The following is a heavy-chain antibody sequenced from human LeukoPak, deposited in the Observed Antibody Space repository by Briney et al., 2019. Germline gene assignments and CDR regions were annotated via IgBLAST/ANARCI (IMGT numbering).Heavy chain of an antibody. V-gene: IGHV3-48*01. J-gene: IGHJ6*03. CDR1: GFTFSVYS. D-gene: IGHD2-2*01. CDR3: ARAFSTAILYMDV. CDR2: ISGSSSTI. Sequence: PGGSLRLSCAASGFTFSVYSMTWVRQAPGKGLEWLSYISGSSSTIYYADSVKGRFTISRDNAKNSLYLQMNSLRAEDTAVYYCARAFSTAILYMDVWGKGTTVTVSS.